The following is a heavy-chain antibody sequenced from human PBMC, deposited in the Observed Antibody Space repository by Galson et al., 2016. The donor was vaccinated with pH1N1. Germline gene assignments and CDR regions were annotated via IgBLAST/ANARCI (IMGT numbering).Heavy chain of an antibody. D-gene: IGHD3-3*01. CDR3: ARGGTLSDFWSNYYPYGMDV. Sequence: SVKVSCKASGYTFITYAIHWVRQAPGQRFEWMGWINTGDGNAKSSQKFQDRVTITRDTPATTAYLDLRGLRSEDTAVYYCARGGTLSDFWSNYYPYGMDVWGQGTTVTVSS. V-gene: IGHV1-3*04. CDR1: GYTFITYA. J-gene: IGHJ6*02. CDR2: INTGDGNA.